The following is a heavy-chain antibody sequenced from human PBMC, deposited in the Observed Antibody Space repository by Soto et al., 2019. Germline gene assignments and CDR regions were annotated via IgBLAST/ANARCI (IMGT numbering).Heavy chain of an antibody. V-gene: IGHV1-18*01. Sequence: QVQLVQSGAEVKNPGASVKVSCKASGYTFTRYGFSWVRQAPGQGLEWMGWISTYNENTKYAQKFQGRITMTTDTSTSTAYMELRSLTSDDTAVYYCAREGYCSSGRCALYSHDYFGMDVWGQGTTVTVSS. CDR3: AREGYCSSGRCALYSHDYFGMDV. J-gene: IGHJ6*02. CDR2: ISTYNENT. D-gene: IGHD2-15*01. CDR1: GYTFTRYG.